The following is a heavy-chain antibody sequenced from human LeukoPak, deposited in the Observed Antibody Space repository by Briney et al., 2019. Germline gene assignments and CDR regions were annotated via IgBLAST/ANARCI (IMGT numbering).Heavy chain of an antibody. Sequence: PGGSLRLSCAASGFTFSDYYMSWIRQAPGKGLEWVSYISSSGSTIYYADSVKGRFTISRDNAKNTLYLQMSSLRAEDTAVYYCARPRGSNDAFDIWGQGTMVTVSS. D-gene: IGHD3-10*01. J-gene: IGHJ3*02. V-gene: IGHV3-11*04. CDR3: ARPRGSNDAFDI. CDR1: GFTFSDYY. CDR2: ISSSGSTI.